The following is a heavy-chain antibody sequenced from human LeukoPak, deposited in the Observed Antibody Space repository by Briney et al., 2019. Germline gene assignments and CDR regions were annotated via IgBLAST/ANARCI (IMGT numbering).Heavy chain of an antibody. CDR1: GFTFSSYG. Sequence: GGSLRLSCAASGFTFSSYGMHWVRQAPGKGLEWVAFIRYDGSNKYYADSVKGRFTISGDNSKNTLYLQMNSLRAEDTAVYYCANHHDYGDYVPVDYWGQGTLVTVSS. J-gene: IGHJ4*02. CDR2: IRYDGSNK. D-gene: IGHD4-17*01. CDR3: ANHHDYGDYVPVDY. V-gene: IGHV3-30*02.